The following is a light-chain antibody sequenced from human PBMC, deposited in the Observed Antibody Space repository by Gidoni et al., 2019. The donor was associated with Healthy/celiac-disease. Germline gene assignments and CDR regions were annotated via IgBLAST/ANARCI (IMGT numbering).Light chain of an antibody. CDR2: DTS. CDR1: TGAVTSGHY. J-gene: IGLJ2*01. CDR3: LLSYSGAREV. Sequence: QAVVTQEPSLTVSPGWTVTLTCGSSTGAVTSGHYPYWSQQKPGQAPRSLIYDTSNKHSWTPARFSGSLLGGKAALTLSGAQPEDEAEYYCLLSYSGAREVFGGGTKLTVL. V-gene: IGLV7-46*01.